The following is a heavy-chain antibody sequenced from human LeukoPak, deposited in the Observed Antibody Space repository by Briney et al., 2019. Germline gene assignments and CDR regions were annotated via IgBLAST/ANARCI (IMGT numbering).Heavy chain of an antibody. J-gene: IGHJ4*02. Sequence: SETLSLTCAVYGGSFSGYYWSWIRQPPGKGLEWIGEINHSGSTNYNPSLKSRVTISVDTSKNQFSLKLSSVTAADTAVYYCARGATFDYWGQGTLVTVSS. CDR2: INHSGST. V-gene: IGHV4-34*01. CDR3: ARGATFDY. CDR1: GGSFSGYY.